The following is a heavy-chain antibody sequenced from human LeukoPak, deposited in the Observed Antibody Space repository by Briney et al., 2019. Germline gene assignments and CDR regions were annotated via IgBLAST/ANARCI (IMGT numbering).Heavy chain of an antibody. V-gene: IGHV1-18*01. CDR2: ISGSSSNT. D-gene: IGHD3-16*01. J-gene: IGHJ3*02. CDR3: ARATGTWGHDGFDI. Sequence: ASVKVSCKAYGYTFMSHGISWVRQAPGQGLEWMGWISGSSSNTNYAQRLQGRVTMTTDTSTTTAYMELRSLRSDDTAVSYCARATGTWGHDGFDIWGQGTMVTVSS. CDR1: GYTFMSHG.